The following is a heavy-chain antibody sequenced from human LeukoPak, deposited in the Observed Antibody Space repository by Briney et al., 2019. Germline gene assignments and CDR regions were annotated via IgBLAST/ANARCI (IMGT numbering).Heavy chain of an antibody. J-gene: IGHJ4*02. Sequence: SETLSLTCTVSGGSISSYYWSWIRQPPGKGLEWIGSIYHSGSTYYNPSLKSRVTISVDTSKNQFSLKLSSVTAADTAVYYCARYIEWFNFDYWGQGTLVTVSS. D-gene: IGHD3-9*01. CDR3: ARYIEWFNFDY. CDR1: GGSISSYY. V-gene: IGHV4-59*08. CDR2: IYHSGST.